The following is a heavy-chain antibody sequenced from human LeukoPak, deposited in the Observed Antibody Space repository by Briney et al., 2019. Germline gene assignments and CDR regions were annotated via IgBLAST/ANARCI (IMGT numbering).Heavy chain of an antibody. CDR3: ARVPDGYNLGTYFDP. D-gene: IGHD5-24*01. Sequence: GGSLRLSCAASGFTVGSNYMGWVRQAPGKTLEWVSDIYTSGNTYYADSVKGRFTISRDNSKNTLYLQMNSLRAEDTAVYYCARVPDGYNLGTYFDPWGQGTLVTVSS. V-gene: IGHV3-53*01. CDR1: GFTVGSNY. J-gene: IGHJ5*02. CDR2: IYTSGNT.